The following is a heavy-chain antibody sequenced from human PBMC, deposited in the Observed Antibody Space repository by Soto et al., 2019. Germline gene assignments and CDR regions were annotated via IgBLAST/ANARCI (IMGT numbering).Heavy chain of an antibody. CDR1: GGSISSGGYY. J-gene: IGHJ6*02. CDR2: IYYSGST. V-gene: IGHV4-31*03. CDR3: ARALQTAIGFKYYYYGMDV. D-gene: IGHD2-21*02. Sequence: PSETLSLTCTVSGGSISSGGYYWSWIRQHPGKGLEWIGYIYYSGSTYYNPSLKSRVTISVDTSKNQFSLKLSSVTAAETAVYYCARALQTAIGFKYYYYGMDVWGQVTPVPVSS.